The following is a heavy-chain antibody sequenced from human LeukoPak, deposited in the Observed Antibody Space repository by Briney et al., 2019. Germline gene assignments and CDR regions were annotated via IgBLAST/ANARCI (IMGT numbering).Heavy chain of an antibody. D-gene: IGHD1-14*01. V-gene: IGHV4-39*01. CDR3: ARLSGNNFDY. CDR2: IYYSGST. Sequence: SETLSLTCTVPGGSISSSSYYWGWIRQPPGKGLERIGSIYYSGSTYYNPSLKSRVTISVDTSKNQFSLKLSSVTAADTAVYYCARLSGNNFDYWGQGTLVTVSS. CDR1: GGSISSSSYY. J-gene: IGHJ4*02.